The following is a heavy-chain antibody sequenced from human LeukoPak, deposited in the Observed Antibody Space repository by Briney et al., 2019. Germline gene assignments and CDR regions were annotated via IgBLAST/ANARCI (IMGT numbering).Heavy chain of an antibody. D-gene: IGHD1-26*01. CDR2: IEHNGST. CDR3: VRVGTYFLLS. Sequence: PSGTLSLTCAVSGGSISSNWRSWVRQPPGQGLEWIGEIEHNGSTNYNPALKSRVTISVDKSESQFSLKLSSVTAADTAVYYCVRVGTYFLLSWGQGTLVTVSS. CDR1: GGSISSNW. V-gene: IGHV4-4*02. J-gene: IGHJ5*02.